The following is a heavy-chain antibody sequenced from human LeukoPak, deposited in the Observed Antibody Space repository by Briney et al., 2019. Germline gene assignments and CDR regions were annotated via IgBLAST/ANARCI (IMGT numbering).Heavy chain of an antibody. CDR1: GFTFSSYD. Sequence: PGGSLRLSCAASGFTFSSYDMHWVRQATGKGLEWVSAIGTAGDTYYPGSVKGRFTISRDNAKNSLYLQMNSLRAEDTALYYCAKDKAHGYPYYYYMDVWGKGTTVTISS. CDR3: AKDKAHGYPYYYYMDV. V-gene: IGHV3-13*01. CDR2: IGTAGDT. D-gene: IGHD5-24*01. J-gene: IGHJ6*03.